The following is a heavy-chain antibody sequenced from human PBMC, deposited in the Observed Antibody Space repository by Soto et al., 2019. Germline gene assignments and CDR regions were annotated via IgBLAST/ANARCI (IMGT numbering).Heavy chain of an antibody. CDR1: GYSFTSYW. J-gene: IGHJ6*02. CDR3: ARGAAYSSSYYYGMDV. CDR2: IDPSDSYT. V-gene: IGHV5-10-1*01. D-gene: IGHD6-13*01. Sequence: PGESLKISCKGSGYSFTSYWISWVRQMPGKGLEWMGRIDPSDSYTNYSPSFQGHVTISADKSISTAYLQWSSLKASDTAMYYCARGAAYSSSYYYGMDVWGQGTTVTSP.